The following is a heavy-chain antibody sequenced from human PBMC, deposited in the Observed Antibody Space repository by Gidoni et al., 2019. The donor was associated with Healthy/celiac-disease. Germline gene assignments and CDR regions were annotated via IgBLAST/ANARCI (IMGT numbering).Heavy chain of an antibody. CDR1: VGTFSSYA. Sequence: VQLSQSGAEVKKSGSSVKVSCKASVGTFSSYAISCVRQAPGQGLEWTGGIIPIFGTANYARKFQGRVTITADESTSTAYMELSSLRSEDTAVYYCARDLLVIVVVPAARPYYYMDVWGKGTTVTVSS. D-gene: IGHD2-2*03. CDR3: ARDLLVIVVVPAARPYYYMDV. J-gene: IGHJ6*03. V-gene: IGHV1-69*01. CDR2: IIPIFGTA.